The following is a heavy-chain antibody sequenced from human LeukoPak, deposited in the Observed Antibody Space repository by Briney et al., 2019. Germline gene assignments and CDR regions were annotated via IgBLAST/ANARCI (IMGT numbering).Heavy chain of an antibody. V-gene: IGHV3-23*01. CDR1: GFTFSSYA. J-gene: IGHJ4*02. Sequence: GGSLRLSCAASGFTFSSYAMSWVRQAPGKGLEWVPAISGSGGSTYYADSVKGRFTISRDNSKNTLYLQMNSLRAEDTAVYYCAKDPRYDILTGYDLNYFDYWGQGTLVTVSS. D-gene: IGHD3-9*01. CDR2: ISGSGGST. CDR3: AKDPRYDILTGYDLNYFDY.